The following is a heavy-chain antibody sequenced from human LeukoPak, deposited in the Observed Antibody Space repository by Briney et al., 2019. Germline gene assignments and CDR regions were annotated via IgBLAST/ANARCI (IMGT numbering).Heavy chain of an antibody. CDR3: ARVGSWYYFDY. CDR2: IYSGGST. V-gene: IGHV3-53*04. CDR1: GFIASSNY. D-gene: IGHD6-13*01. Sequence: PGGSLRLSCAASGFIASSNYMSGVRQAPGKGLGWVSVIYSGGSTYYADSVKGRFTISRHNSKNTLYLQMNSLRAEDTAVYYCARVGSWYYFDYWGQGTLVTVSS. J-gene: IGHJ4*02.